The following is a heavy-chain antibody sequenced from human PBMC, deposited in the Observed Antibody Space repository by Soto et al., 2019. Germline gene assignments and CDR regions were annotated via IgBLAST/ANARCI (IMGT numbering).Heavy chain of an antibody. J-gene: IGHJ6*02. V-gene: IGHV3-30*03. D-gene: IGHD3-16*02. CDR2: ISNDALNK. CDR1: GFTFSGYG. Sequence: QVQLVESGGGVVQPGRSLRLSCAASGFTFSGYGMHWVRQAPGKGLEWVAVISNDALNKYYADSVKGRFAISRDDSRNTLYLQMNSLRAEDTAVYYCARPRRYYYYYYGMDVWGQGTTVTVSS. CDR3: ARPRRYYYYYYGMDV.